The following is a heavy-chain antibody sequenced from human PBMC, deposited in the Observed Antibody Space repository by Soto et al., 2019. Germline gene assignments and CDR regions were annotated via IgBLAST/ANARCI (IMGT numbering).Heavy chain of an antibody. CDR3: VNSYAARGWYEGSDY. Sequence: QPGGSLRLSCEASGFDLRSYWMSWVRQAPGKGLEWVANIKEDGSEEFYVDSVKGRFTISRDNAKNSLYLQMTALRAEDTAVYYCVNSYAARGWYEGSDYWGRGTVVTVSS. CDR2: IKEDGSEE. V-gene: IGHV3-7*01. J-gene: IGHJ4*02. D-gene: IGHD6-19*01. CDR1: GFDLRSYW.